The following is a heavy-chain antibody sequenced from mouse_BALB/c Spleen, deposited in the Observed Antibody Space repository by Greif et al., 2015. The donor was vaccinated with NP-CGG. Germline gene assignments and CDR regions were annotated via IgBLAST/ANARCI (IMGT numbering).Heavy chain of an antibody. J-gene: IGHJ3*01. CDR2: IYPYNGGT. D-gene: IGHD1-1*01. Sequence: VQLQQSGPELVKPGASVKISCKASGYTFTDYNMHWVKRSHGKSLEWIGYIYPYNGGTGYNQKFKNKATLTVDNSSSTAYMELRSLTSEDSAVYYCARGRGISVEAWFAYWGQGTLVTVSA. CDR3: ARGRGISVEAWFAY. CDR1: GYTFTDYN. V-gene: IGHV1S29*02.